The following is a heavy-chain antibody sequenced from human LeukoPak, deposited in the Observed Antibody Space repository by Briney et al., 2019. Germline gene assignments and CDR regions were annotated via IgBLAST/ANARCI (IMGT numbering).Heavy chain of an antibody. CDR1: GYTFTSYG. Sequence: ASVKVSCKASGYTFTSYGISWVRQAPGQGLEWMGWISAYNGNTNYAQKLQGRVTMTTDTFTSTAYMELRSLRSDDTAVYYCARVGSPREYSSSWYLGYFDYWGQGTLVTVSS. D-gene: IGHD6-13*01. J-gene: IGHJ4*02. CDR3: ARVGSPREYSSSWYLGYFDY. V-gene: IGHV1-18*01. CDR2: ISAYNGNT.